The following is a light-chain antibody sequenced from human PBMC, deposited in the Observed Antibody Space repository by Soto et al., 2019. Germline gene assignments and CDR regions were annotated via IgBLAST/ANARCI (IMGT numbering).Light chain of an antibody. CDR2: AVS. J-gene: IGLJ1*01. CDR1: SSDIGIFNY. CDR3: SSYRHTSTS. V-gene: IGLV2-14*03. Sequence: QSALTQPASVSGSPGQSITISCTGTSSDIGIFNYVSWYQQHPGKAPKLIIYAVSNRPSGVSDRFSGSKSGNTASLTMSGLKTEDEADYYCSSYRHTSTSFATGNKVTVL.